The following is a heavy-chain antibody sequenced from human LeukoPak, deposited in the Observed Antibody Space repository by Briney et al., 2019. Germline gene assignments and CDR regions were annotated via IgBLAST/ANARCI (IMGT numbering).Heavy chain of an antibody. D-gene: IGHD3-22*01. Sequence: ASVKVSCKASGYTFTSYDINWVRQATGQGLEWMGWMNPNSGNTGYAQKFQGRVTITRNTSISTAYMELSSLRSEDTAVYYCTTYITMIEDYFDYWGQGTLVTVSS. V-gene: IGHV1-8*03. CDR3: TTYITMIEDYFDY. CDR2: MNPNSGNT. J-gene: IGHJ4*02. CDR1: GYTFTSYD.